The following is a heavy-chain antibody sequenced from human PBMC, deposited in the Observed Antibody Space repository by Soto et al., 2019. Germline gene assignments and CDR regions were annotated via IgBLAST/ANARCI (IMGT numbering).Heavy chain of an antibody. CDR1: GFTFSNCA. Sequence: GGSLRLSCGVSGFTFSNCAMTWVRQAPGKGLEWVSSISGSGGSTNYADSVKGRFTVSRDNSKNTLYLQMNSLRAGDTAIYYCAKERRVSGPSDFDFWGQGTLVTVSS. CDR2: ISGSGGST. CDR3: AKERRVSGPSDFDF. V-gene: IGHV3-23*01. J-gene: IGHJ4*02. D-gene: IGHD3-3*01.